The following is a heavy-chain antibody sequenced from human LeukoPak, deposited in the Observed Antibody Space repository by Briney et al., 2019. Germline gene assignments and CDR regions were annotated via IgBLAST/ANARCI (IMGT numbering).Heavy chain of an antibody. Sequence: SETLSLTCTVSGGSISSYYWSWIRQPPGKRLEWIGYIYYSGSTNYNPSLKSRVTISVDTSKNQFSLKLSSVTAADTAVYYCARVEGYYDSSGYRIDAFDIWGQGTMVTVSS. CDR2: IYYSGST. CDR3: ARVEGYYDSSGYRIDAFDI. D-gene: IGHD3-22*01. J-gene: IGHJ3*02. V-gene: IGHV4-59*08. CDR1: GGSISSYY.